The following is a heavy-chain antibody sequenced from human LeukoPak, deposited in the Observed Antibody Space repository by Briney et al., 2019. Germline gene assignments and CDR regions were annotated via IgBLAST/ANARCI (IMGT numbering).Heavy chain of an antibody. CDR2: ISGYNGNT. D-gene: IGHD5-12*01. CDR3: ARDCGYQCLFDY. J-gene: IGHJ4*02. CDR1: GYSFSNYG. Sequence: ASVKASCKASGYSFSNYGISWARQAPGHGLEWMGWISGYNGNTNYAQKFQGRVTMTTDTSTSTAYMELRSLRSDDTAVYYCARDCGYQCLFDYWGQGTLVTVSS. V-gene: IGHV1-18*01.